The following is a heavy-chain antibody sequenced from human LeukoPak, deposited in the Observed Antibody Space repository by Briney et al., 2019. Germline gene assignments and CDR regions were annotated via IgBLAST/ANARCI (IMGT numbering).Heavy chain of an antibody. CDR3: AKEDYRGDYFDY. CDR1: GFTFSSYA. V-gene: IGHV3-23*01. Sequence: GGSLRLSCAASGFTFSSYAMSWFRQAPGKGLGWVSAISGSGGSTYYADSSKGRFTISRDNSKNTLYLQMNSLRAEDTAVYYCAKEDYRGDYFDYWGQGTLVTVSS. D-gene: IGHD4-11*01. J-gene: IGHJ4*02. CDR2: ISGSGGST.